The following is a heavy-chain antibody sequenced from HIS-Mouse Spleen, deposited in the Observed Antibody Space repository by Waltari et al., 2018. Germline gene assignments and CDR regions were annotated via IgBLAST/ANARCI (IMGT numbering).Heavy chain of an antibody. Sequence: QVQLVQSGAEVKKPGASVKVSGKASGYAFTSYDLNWERQATGQGLEWMGWMNPNSGNTGYAQKFQGRVTMTRNTSISTAYMELSSLRSEDTAVYYCARRTDKTTVTYFDYWGQGTLVTVSS. CDR2: MNPNSGNT. CDR3: ARRTDKTTVTYFDY. CDR1: GYAFTSYD. V-gene: IGHV1-8*01. J-gene: IGHJ4*02. D-gene: IGHD4-17*01.